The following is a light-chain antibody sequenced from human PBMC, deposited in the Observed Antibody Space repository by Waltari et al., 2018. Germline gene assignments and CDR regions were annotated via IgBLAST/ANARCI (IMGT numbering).Light chain of an antibody. V-gene: IGLV3-25*03. CDR1: ALPTEN. Sequence: SYELTQSPSQSVSPGQTAKNTCAGDALPTENVYCYHQKPGPAPVLLIYKDEERPPGIPERFSGSSSGTTATLTISGVQAEDEADYYCQSADSSGTYYVFAAGTKVTVL. J-gene: IGLJ1*01. CDR3: QSADSSGTYYV. CDR2: KDE.